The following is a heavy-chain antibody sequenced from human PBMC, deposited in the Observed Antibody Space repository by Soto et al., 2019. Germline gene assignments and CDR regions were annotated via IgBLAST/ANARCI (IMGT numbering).Heavy chain of an antibody. J-gene: IGHJ5*02. Sequence: QVQLVQSGAEVKKPGSSVKVSCKSSGGTFSTYGFFWVRQAPGQGLEWMGGIIPIFGTTNYAQKFQGRVTISTDEPTSTVYMELTSLNSEDTAVYYCASGGVRVFYSPLGIEPWGQGTLVTVSP. CDR3: ASGGVRVFYSPLGIEP. CDR1: GGTFSTYG. V-gene: IGHV1-69*01. CDR2: IIPIFGTT. D-gene: IGHD2-15*01.